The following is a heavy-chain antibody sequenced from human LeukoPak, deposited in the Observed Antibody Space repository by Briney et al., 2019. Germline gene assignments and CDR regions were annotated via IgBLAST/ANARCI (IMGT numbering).Heavy chain of an antibody. CDR2: ISSRISYI. CDR1: GFSFSSYS. Sequence: GGSLRLSCAASGFSFSSYSMNWVRQAPEKGPEWVSSISSRISYIYYADSVKGRFTISRDNAKNPQYLQMNSLRAEDTAEYYCSRWYYYYRSGYYCSAYFQHWGQGSLATVSS. V-gene: IGHV3-21*01. CDR3: SRWYYYYRSGYYCSAYFQH. J-gene: IGHJ1*01. D-gene: IGHD3-22*01.